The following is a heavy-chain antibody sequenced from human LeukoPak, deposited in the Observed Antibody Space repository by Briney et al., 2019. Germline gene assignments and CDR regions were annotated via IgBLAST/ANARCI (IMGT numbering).Heavy chain of an antibody. CDR1: GGSISSYY. J-gene: IGHJ3*02. CDR3: ARRIRFLEWPQEDAFDI. CDR2: IYTSGST. D-gene: IGHD3-3*01. Sequence: SETLSLTCTVSGGSISSYYWSWIRQPAGKGLEWIGRIYTSGSTNYNASLKSRVTMSVDTSKNQFSLKLSSVTAADTAVYYCARRIRFLEWPQEDAFDIWGQGTMVTVSS. V-gene: IGHV4-4*07.